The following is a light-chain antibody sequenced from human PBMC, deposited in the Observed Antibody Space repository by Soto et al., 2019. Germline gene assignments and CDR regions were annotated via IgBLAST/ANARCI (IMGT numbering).Light chain of an antibody. J-gene: IGKJ1*01. V-gene: IGKV3-20*01. Sequence: EIVLTQSPGTLSLSPGERATLSCRASQSLSSGYLAWYQQKPGQSPRILIYAASSRATGIPDRFSGGGSGTDFTLTISRLEPEDFAVYYCQHYDTSPRTFGPGTKVDIK. CDR3: QHYDTSPRT. CDR1: QSLSSGY. CDR2: AAS.